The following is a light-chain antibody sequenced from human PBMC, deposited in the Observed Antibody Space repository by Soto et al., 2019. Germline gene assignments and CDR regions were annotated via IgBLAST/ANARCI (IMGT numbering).Light chain of an antibody. CDR2: AAS. CDR3: QQSSSAIIT. V-gene: IGKV1-39*01. CDR1: QSIRTY. J-gene: IGKJ5*01. Sequence: DIQMTQTPSSLSASVGDRVTITHRASQSIRTYLNWYQQKXGKAPKXXIYAASSLQSGVPSRFSGSGSGTDFTLTISSLQPEDFATYYCQQSSSAIITFGQGTRLEIK.